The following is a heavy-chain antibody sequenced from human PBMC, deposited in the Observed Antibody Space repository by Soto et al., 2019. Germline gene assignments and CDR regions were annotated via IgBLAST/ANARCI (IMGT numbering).Heavy chain of an antibody. CDR3: ARADRGYSGYDREVGFDY. CDR1: GYTFTSYG. Sequence: ASVKVSCKASGYTFTSYGISWVRQAPGQGLEWMGWISAYNGNTNYAQKLQGRVTMTTDTSTSTAYMELRSLRSDDTAVYYCARADRGYSGYDREVGFDYWGQGTLVTISS. J-gene: IGHJ4*02. V-gene: IGHV1-18*01. D-gene: IGHD5-12*01. CDR2: ISAYNGNT.